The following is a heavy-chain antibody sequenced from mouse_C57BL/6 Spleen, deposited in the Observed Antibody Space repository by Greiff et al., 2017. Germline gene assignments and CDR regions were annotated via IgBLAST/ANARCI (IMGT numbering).Heavy chain of an antibody. CDR2: IYPGDGDT. V-gene: IGHV1-82*01. Sequence: VKLVESGPELVKPGASVKISCKASGYAFSSSWMNWVKQRPGKGLEWIGRIYPGDGDTNYNGKFKGKATLTADKSSSTAYMQLSSLTSEDSAVYFCARSGVYDYDDGDWYLDVWGTGTTVTVSS. CDR3: ARSGVYDYDDGDWYLDV. J-gene: IGHJ1*03. CDR1: GYAFSSSW. D-gene: IGHD2-4*01.